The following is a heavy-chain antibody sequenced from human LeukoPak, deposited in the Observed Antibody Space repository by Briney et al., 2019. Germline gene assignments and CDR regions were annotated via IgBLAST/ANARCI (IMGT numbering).Heavy chain of an antibody. Sequence: SETLSLTCAVYGGSFSGYYWSWIRQPPGKGLEWIGEINHSGSTNYNPSLKSRVTISVDTSKNQFSLKLSSVTAADTAVYYCARHGGRGRLRYFDWLLADPFDYWGQGTLVTVSS. J-gene: IGHJ4*02. CDR1: GGSFSGYY. D-gene: IGHD3-9*01. CDR3: ARHGGRGRLRYFDWLLADPFDY. V-gene: IGHV4-34*01. CDR2: INHSGST.